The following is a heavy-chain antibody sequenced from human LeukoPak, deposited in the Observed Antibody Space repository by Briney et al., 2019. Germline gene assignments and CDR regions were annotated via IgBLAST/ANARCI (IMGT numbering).Heavy chain of an antibody. D-gene: IGHD5-12*01. V-gene: IGHV3-21*04. CDR3: AKGAYSGYDKYFDY. CDR2: ISSSSSYI. Sequence: GGSLRLSCAASGFTFSSYSMNWVRQAPGKGLEWVSSISSSSSYIYYADSVKGRFTISRDNAKNSLYLQMNSLRAEDTAVYYCAKGAYSGYDKYFDYWGQGTLVTVSS. CDR1: GFTFSSYS. J-gene: IGHJ4*02.